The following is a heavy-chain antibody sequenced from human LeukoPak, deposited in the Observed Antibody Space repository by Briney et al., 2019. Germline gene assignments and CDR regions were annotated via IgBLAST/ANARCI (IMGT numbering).Heavy chain of an antibody. CDR2: ISGSGGST. J-gene: IGHJ4*02. CDR1: GFTLSSYA. V-gene: IGHV3-23*01. CDR3: AKERELVVTGNYFDY. Sequence: GGSLRLSCAASGFTLSSYAMSWVRQAPGKGLEWVSVISGSGGSTYYADSVKGRFTISRDNSKNTLYLQMNSLRAEDTAVYYCAKERELVVTGNYFDYWGQGTLVTVSS. D-gene: IGHD6-19*01.